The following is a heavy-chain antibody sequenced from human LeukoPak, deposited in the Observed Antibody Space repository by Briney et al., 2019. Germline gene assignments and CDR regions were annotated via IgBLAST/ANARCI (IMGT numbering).Heavy chain of an antibody. CDR3: ARDPTASERPHPQPTYFDY. J-gene: IGHJ4*02. CDR1: GFTFSSYS. CDR2: IISSSSYI. Sequence: GGSLRLSCAASGFTFSSYSMNGGRRAPGERVEWGSAIISSSSYIYYADSAKGRFTISRDNAKNSPYLKINSLRAEDTALYYSARDPTASERPHPQPTYFDYWGQGTLVTVSS. V-gene: IGHV3-21*01. D-gene: IGHD2-21*02.